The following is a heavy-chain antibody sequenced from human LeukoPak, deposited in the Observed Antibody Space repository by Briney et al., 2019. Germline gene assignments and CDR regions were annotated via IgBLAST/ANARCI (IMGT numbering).Heavy chain of an antibody. D-gene: IGHD2-2*01. CDR1: GFTFSSNG. CDR3: ARDWYHAIDY. J-gene: IGHJ4*02. V-gene: IGHV3-23*01. Sequence: GGSLRLSCAASGFTFSSNGMSWVRQAPGKGLEWVSAISGSGGSTYYADSVKGRFTISRDNAKNTLYLEMNSLRVEDTAVYYCARDWYHAIDYWGQGTLVTVSS. CDR2: ISGSGGST.